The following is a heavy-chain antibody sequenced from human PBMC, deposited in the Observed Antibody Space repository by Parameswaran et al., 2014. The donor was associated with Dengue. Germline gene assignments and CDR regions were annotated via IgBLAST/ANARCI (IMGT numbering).Heavy chain of an antibody. CDR3: ARDYRSYVDTAMVTLGY. Sequence: WVRQAPGQGLEWMGWINPNSGGTNYAQKFQGRVTMTRDTSISTAYMELSRLRSDDTAVYYCARDYRSYVDTAMVTLGYWGQGTLVTVSS. V-gene: IGHV1-2*02. CDR2: INPNSGGT. J-gene: IGHJ4*02. D-gene: IGHD5-18*01.